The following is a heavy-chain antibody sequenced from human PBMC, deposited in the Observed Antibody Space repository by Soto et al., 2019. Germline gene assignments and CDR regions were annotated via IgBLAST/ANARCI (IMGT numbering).Heavy chain of an antibody. J-gene: IGHJ4*02. V-gene: IGHV3-30*18. CDR2: ISYDGSQT. CDR1: GISFSRAG. Sequence: QVQLVESGGGVVQPGRSLRLSCVASGISFSRAGMHWVRQAPGKGLEWVAVISYDGSQTYYPDSVKGRFTISRDDCKNTVYLQMNTLREDDTAVYYCAKDKGVRYFDYWGQGTLVTVSS. D-gene: IGHD3-16*01. CDR3: AKDKGVRYFDY.